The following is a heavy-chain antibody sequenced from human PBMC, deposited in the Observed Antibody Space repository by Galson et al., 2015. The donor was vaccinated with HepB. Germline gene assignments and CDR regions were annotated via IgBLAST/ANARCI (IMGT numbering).Heavy chain of an antibody. J-gene: IGHJ3*02. CDR2: IITVCGRA. D-gene: IGHD2-21*01. V-gene: IGHV1-69*01. Sequence: RVSCAASGGTFSSYAISWVRQAPGQGLEWVGGIITVCGRAYYAQKVQGRITITADDSTSTVYMEMSSLRAEDTAVYYCVRETVEYCVGDCHDAFDIWGQGTMVTVSS. CDR1: GGTFSSYA. CDR3: VRETVEYCVGDCHDAFDI.